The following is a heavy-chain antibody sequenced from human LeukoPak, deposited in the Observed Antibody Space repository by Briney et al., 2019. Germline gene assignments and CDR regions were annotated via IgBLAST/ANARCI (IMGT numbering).Heavy chain of an antibody. D-gene: IGHD3-10*01. CDR3: ARRAGRAWFGEFSDAFDI. Sequence: ASVKVSCKASGYTFTSYGISWVRQAPGQGLEWMGWISAYNGNTNYAQKLQGRVTMTTDTSTSTAYMELRSLRSDDTAVYYCARRAGRAWFGEFSDAFDIWGQGTMVTVSS. CDR1: GYTFTSYG. J-gene: IGHJ3*02. V-gene: IGHV1-18*01. CDR2: ISAYNGNT.